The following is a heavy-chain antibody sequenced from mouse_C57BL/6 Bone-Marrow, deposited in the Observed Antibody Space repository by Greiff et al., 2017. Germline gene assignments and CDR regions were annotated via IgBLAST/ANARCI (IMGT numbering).Heavy chain of an antibody. J-gene: IGHJ3*01. V-gene: IGHV1-18*01. CDR3: ARRRSNYAWFAY. CDR2: INPNNGGT. CDR1: GYTFTDYN. D-gene: IGHD2-5*01. Sequence: DVKLQESGPELVKPGASVKIPCKASGYTFTDYNMDWVKQSHGKSLEWIGDINPNNGGTIYNQKFKGKATLTVDKSSSTAYMELRSLTSEDTAVYYCARRRSNYAWFAYWGQGTLVTVSA.